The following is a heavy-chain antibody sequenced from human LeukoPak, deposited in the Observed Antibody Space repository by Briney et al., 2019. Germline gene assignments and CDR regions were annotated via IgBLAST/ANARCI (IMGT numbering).Heavy chain of an antibody. V-gene: IGHV4-38-2*01. CDR1: GYSISSGDY. CDR3: ARSYSSSSVVSYYYYYMDV. Sequence: SETLSLTCGVSGYSISSGDYWGWIRQPPGKGLEWIGSIYHTGSTHHNPPLESRVTTSVDTSKNHFSLKLSSVTAADTAVYYCARSYSSSSVVSYYYYYMDVWGKGTTVTVSS. J-gene: IGHJ6*03. D-gene: IGHD6-13*01. CDR2: IYHTGST.